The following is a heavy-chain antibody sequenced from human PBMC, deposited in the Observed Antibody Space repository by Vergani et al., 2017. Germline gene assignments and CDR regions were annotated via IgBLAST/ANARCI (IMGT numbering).Heavy chain of an antibody. J-gene: IGHJ6*02. V-gene: IGHV3-48*01. CDR1: GFSFSTYS. Sequence: EVQLQESGGGLVKPGGSLRVSCAASGFSFSTYSINWVRQAPGKGLEWVSYISSSSSTIYYADSVKGRFTISRDNAKNSLYLQMNSLRAEDTAVYYCARDIGRNYYYYGMDVWGQGTTVTVSS. D-gene: IGHD3-10*01. CDR3: ARDIGRNYYYYGMDV. CDR2: ISSSSSTI.